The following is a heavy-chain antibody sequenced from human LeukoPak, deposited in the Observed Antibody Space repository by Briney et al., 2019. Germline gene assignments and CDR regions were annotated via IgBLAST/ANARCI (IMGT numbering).Heavy chain of an antibody. CDR3: ARSRRLYWYFDL. Sequence: GGSLRLSCAASGFTFSSYSMNWVRQAPGKGLEWVSSISSSSSYIYYADSVKGRFTISRGNAKSTLYLQMNSLRAEDTAVYYCARSRRLYWYFDLWGRGTLVTVSS. D-gene: IGHD4-17*01. J-gene: IGHJ2*01. CDR2: ISSSSSYI. V-gene: IGHV3-21*01. CDR1: GFTFSSYS.